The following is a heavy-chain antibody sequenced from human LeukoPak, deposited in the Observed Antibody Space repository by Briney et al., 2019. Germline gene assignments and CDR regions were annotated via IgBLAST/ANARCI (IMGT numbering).Heavy chain of an antibody. J-gene: IGHJ4*02. CDR1: GFTFSDYY. V-gene: IGHV3-11*06. CDR2: ISSSSSYI. CDR3: ARDCGGDCSPGSDY. Sequence: SGGSLRLSCAASGFTFSDYYMSWIRQAPGKGLEWVSYISSSSSYIYYADSVKGRFTISRDNAKNSLYLQMNSLRAEDTAVYYCARDCGGDCSPGSDYWGQGTLVTVSS. D-gene: IGHD2-21*02.